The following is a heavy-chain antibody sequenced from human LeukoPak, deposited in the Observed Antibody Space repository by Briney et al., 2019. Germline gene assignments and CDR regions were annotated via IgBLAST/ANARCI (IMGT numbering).Heavy chain of an antibody. V-gene: IGHV4-4*07. D-gene: IGHD3-22*01. CDR2: IYTSGST. CDR1: GGSISSYY. J-gene: IGHJ4*02. CDR3: AREDSSGYHMPLDY. Sequence: PSETLSLTCTVSGGSISSYYWSWIRQPAGKELEWIGRIYTSGSTNYNPSLRSRVTISVDKSKNQFSLKLSSVTAADTAVYYCAREDSSGYHMPLDYWGQGTLVTVSS.